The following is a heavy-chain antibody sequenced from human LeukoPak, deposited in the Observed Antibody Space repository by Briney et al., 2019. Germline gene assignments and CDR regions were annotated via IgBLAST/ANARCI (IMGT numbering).Heavy chain of an antibody. CDR2: IYSGGST. D-gene: IGHD1-1*01. Sequence: GGSLRLCCVASGFTASSDSVSWVRQAPGKGLEWVSVIYSGGSTDYADSVRGRFTISRDKSNNTLYLQMNSLRAEDTAVYFCAAEKPGTGTFLDYWGPGTLVTVSS. V-gene: IGHV3-53*01. CDR1: GFTASSDS. J-gene: IGHJ4*02. CDR3: AAEKPGTGTFLDY.